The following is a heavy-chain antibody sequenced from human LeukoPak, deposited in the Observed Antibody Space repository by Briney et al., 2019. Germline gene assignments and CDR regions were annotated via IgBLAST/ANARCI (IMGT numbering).Heavy chain of an antibody. Sequence: AGRTLRLSCAASGFTFSSYGMHWVRQAPGKGLEWVAVVSDDESTTYSADSVKGRLTISRDNSKNTLYLEMSSLTVEDTAVYYCAKEGATTGKVRYCFGYWGQGTLLTVFS. CDR1: GFTFSSYG. V-gene: IGHV3-30*18. CDR3: AKEGATTGKVRYCFGY. D-gene: IGHD1-1*01. CDR2: VSDDESTT. J-gene: IGHJ4*02.